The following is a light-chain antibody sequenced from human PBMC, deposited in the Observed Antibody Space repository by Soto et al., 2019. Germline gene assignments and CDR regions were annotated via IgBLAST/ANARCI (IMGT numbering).Light chain of an antibody. J-gene: IGLJ3*02. CDR3: SSYTNSNTWV. CDR1: SSDVGDYDY. CDR2: EVR. V-gene: IGLV2-14*01. Sequence: QSALTQPASVSGSPGQSITISCTGTSSDVGDYDYVSWYQQHPGKAPKLMIYEVRNRPSGVSNRFSGSKSGNTASLAISGIQAEEAANYYCSSYTNSNTWVFGGGTKLTVL.